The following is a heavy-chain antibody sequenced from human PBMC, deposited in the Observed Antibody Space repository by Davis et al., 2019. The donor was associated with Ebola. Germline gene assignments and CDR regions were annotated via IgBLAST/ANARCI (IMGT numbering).Heavy chain of an antibody. D-gene: IGHD1-26*01. CDR1: GGSFSGYY. Sequence: SETLSLTCAVYGGSFSGYYWSWIRQPPGKGLEWIGEINHSGSTNYNPSLKSRVTISVDTSKNQFSLKLSSVTAADTAVYYCARDPRSGSYYLYYYYGMDVWGQGTTVTVSS. V-gene: IGHV4-34*01. CDR3: ARDPRSGSYYLYYYYGMDV. CDR2: INHSGST. J-gene: IGHJ6*02.